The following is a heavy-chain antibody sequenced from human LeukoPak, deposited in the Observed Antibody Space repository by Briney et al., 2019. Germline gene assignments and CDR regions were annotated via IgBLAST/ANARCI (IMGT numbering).Heavy chain of an antibody. Sequence: RGASVKVSCKASGGTFSSYAISWVRQAPGQGLEWMGGIIPIFGTANYAQKFQGRVTITADESTSTAYMELSSLRSEDTAVYYCARDFGTPRDIVVVVAAVAWSGWFDPWGQGTLVTVSS. CDR2: IIPIFGTA. J-gene: IGHJ5*02. D-gene: IGHD2-15*01. V-gene: IGHV1-69*13. CDR1: GGTFSSYA. CDR3: ARDFGTPRDIVVVVAAVAWSGWFDP.